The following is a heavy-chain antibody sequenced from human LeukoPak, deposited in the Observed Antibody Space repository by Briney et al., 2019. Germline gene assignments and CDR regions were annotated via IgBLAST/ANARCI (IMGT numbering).Heavy chain of an antibody. CDR1: GFTFSSYW. D-gene: IGHD3-3*01. V-gene: IGHV3-7*01. CDR3: KASGWYDFWDYFDY. Sequence: PGGSLRLSCAASGFTFSSYWMSWVRQAPGKGLEWVANIKQDGSEKYYVDSVKGRFTISRDNAKNSLYLQMNSLRAEDTAVYYCKASGWYDFWDYFDYWGQGTLVTVSS. J-gene: IGHJ4*02. CDR2: IKQDGSEK.